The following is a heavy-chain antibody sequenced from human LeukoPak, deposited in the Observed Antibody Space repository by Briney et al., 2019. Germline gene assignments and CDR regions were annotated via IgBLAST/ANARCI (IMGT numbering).Heavy chain of an antibody. V-gene: IGHV3-48*03. CDR2: ISSSGSTL. J-gene: IGHJ4*02. CDR1: GFTFSSYE. D-gene: IGHD2-2*01. Sequence: PGGSLRLSCAASGFTFSSYEMNWVRQAPGKGLEWVSYISSSGSTLYYADSVKGRFTISRDNARNSLYLQMNSLRAEDTAVYYCARETDSTLFDYWGQGTLVSVSS. CDR3: ARETDSTLFDY.